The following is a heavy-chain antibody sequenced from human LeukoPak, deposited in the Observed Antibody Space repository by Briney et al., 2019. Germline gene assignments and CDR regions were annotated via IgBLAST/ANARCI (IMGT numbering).Heavy chain of an antibody. Sequence: PGGSLRLSCAASGFTFSSYAMSWVRQAPGKGLEWVSAISGSGGSTYYADSVKGRFTISRDNSKNTLYLQMNSLRAEDTAVYYCAKLKACTNGVCYTGWFDPWGQGTLVTVSS. V-gene: IGHV3-23*01. CDR1: GFTFSSYA. D-gene: IGHD2-8*01. J-gene: IGHJ5*02. CDR3: AKLKACTNGVCYTGWFDP. CDR2: ISGSGGST.